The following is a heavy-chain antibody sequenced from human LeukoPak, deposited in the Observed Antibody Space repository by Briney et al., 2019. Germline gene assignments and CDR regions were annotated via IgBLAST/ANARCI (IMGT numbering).Heavy chain of an antibody. CDR1: GGSISSSSYY. V-gene: IGHV4-39*07. J-gene: IGHJ4*02. D-gene: IGHD3-22*01. CDR3: AGGSSGYYEFSAY. Sequence: PSETLSLTCTVSGGSISSSSYYWGWIRQPPGKGLEWIGSIYYSGSTYYNPSLKSRVTISVDTSKNQFSLKLSSVTAADTAVYYCAGGSSGYYEFSAYWGQGTLVTVSS. CDR2: IYYSGST.